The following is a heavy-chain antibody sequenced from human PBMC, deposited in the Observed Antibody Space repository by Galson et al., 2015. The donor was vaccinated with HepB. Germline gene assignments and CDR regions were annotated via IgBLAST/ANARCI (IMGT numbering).Heavy chain of an antibody. CDR2: ITWNSGSI. D-gene: IGHD3-22*01. CDR3: AKALGHYYYDSSGYFDY. J-gene: IGHJ4*02. Sequence: SLRLSCAASGFTFDDYAMHWVRQAPGKGLEWVSGITWNSGSIGYAYSVKGRFTISRDNAENSLYLQMNSLRAEDTALYYCAKALGHYYYDSSGYFDYWGQGTLVTVSS. CDR1: GFTFDDYA. V-gene: IGHV3-9*01.